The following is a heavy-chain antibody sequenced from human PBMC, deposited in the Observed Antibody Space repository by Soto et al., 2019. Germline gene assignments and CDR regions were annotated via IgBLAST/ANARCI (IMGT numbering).Heavy chain of an antibody. V-gene: IGHV4-61*01. CDR1: GGSVSSGSYY. Sequence: PSETLSLTCTVSGGSVSSGSYYWSWIRQPPGKGLEWIGYIYYSGSTNYNTSLKSRVTISVDTSNNQFSLKLSSVTAADTAVYYCARDRRDIVVVVAANDAFDIWGQGTMVTVSS. J-gene: IGHJ3*02. D-gene: IGHD2-15*01. CDR3: ARDRRDIVVVVAANDAFDI. CDR2: IYYSGST.